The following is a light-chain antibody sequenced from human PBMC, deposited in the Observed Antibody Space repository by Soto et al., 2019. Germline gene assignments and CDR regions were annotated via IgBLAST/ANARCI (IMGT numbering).Light chain of an antibody. Sequence: QSVLTQPPSASGTPGQRVTISCSGSSSNIGSNTVNWYQQLPGTAPKLLIYSNNQRPSGVPDRFSGSKSGTSASLAIGGLQSEDEAHYYCAAWDDSLSVVFGGGTKLTVL. J-gene: IGLJ2*01. CDR2: SNN. V-gene: IGLV1-44*01. CDR1: SSNIGSNT. CDR3: AAWDDSLSVV.